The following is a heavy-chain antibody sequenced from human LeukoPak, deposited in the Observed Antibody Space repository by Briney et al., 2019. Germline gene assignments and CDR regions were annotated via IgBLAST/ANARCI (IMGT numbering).Heavy chain of an antibody. CDR2: ISYDGSNK. Sequence: PGGSLRLSCAASGFTFSSYAIHWARKAPGKGREGVAVISYDGSNKYYADSVKGRFTISRDNSKNTLYLQMNSLRAEATAVYYGARERIVRDLGYWGQGTLVTVSS. V-gene: IGHV3-30-3*01. D-gene: IGHD3-16*02. CDR3: ARERIVRDLGY. J-gene: IGHJ4*02. CDR1: GFTFSSYA.